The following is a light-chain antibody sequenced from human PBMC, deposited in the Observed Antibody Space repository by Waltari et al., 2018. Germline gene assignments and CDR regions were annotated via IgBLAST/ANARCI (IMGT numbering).Light chain of an antibody. V-gene: IGKV3D-15*01. J-gene: IGKJ2*01. CDR3: QQDNNWPPYT. CDR1: QSVRSS. CDR2: GAS. Sequence: EVVMTQSPATLAVSPGERATLSCRASQSVRSSLAWYQQKPGQAPRLLLYGASTRATGIPDRFSGSGSGTEFTLTISSLQSEDFAIYYCQQDNNWPPYTFGQGTKLEIK.